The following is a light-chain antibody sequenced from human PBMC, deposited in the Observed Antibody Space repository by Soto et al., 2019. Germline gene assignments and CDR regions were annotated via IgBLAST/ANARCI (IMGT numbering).Light chain of an antibody. V-gene: IGKV3-15*01. CDR1: QGVSSN. Sequence: EVVMTQSPATLSVSPGDTATLSCRASQGVSSNLAWYQQKSGQAPRLLIYGASTRATGVPARFSGSGSGTEFTLTIGRLQSEDFAVYYCQQHSNWPLTFGGGTKVDIK. J-gene: IGKJ4*01. CDR3: QQHSNWPLT. CDR2: GAS.